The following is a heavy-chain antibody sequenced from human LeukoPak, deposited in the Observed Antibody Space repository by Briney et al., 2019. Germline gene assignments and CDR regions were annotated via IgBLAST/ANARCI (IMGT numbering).Heavy chain of an antibody. CDR3: AKETSESYSPLEY. CDR1: GFTFSSFS. CDR2: INRSGST. Sequence: PGGSLRLSCAASGFTFSSFSMNWVRQAPGKGLEWVSTINRSGSTYDADSVKGRFTISRDNSKNTLYLQMNSLRAEDTAIYYCAKETSESYSPLEYWGQGTLVTVSS. V-gene: IGHV3-23*01. D-gene: IGHD1-26*01. J-gene: IGHJ4*02.